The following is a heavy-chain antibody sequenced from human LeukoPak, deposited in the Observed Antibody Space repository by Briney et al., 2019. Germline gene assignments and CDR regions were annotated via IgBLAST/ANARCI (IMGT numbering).Heavy chain of an antibody. CDR2: ISAYNGNT. D-gene: IGHD6-19*01. CDR3: AIEDSSGWYSYFDY. Sequence: ASVKVSCKASGYTFTSYGISWVRQAPGQGLEWMGWISAYNGNTNYAQKLQGRVTMPTDTSTSTAYMELRSLRSDDTAVYYCAIEDSSGWYSYFDYWGQGTLVTVSS. CDR1: GYTFTSYG. J-gene: IGHJ4*02. V-gene: IGHV1-18*01.